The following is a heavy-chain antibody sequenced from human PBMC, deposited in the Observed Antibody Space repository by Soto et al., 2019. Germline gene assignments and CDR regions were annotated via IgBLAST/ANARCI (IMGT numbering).Heavy chain of an antibody. J-gene: IGHJ4*02. CDR2: IYYRGST. D-gene: IGHD4-17*01. Sequence: PLVTLCLTCTVSGGNIISYYWSWIRQPPGKGLEWIGYIYYRGSTNYNPSIKSRVTISVDASKNQFSLKLSSVTAADTAVYYCARGDDYGDFFDYWGQGTLVTVSS. CDR1: GGNIISYY. CDR3: ARGDDYGDFFDY. V-gene: IGHV4-59*08.